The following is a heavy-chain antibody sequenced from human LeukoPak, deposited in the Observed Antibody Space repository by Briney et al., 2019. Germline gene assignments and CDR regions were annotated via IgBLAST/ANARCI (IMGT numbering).Heavy chain of an antibody. D-gene: IGHD3-9*01. CDR1: GYTFTGYY. J-gene: IGHJ6*03. Sequence: ASVKVSCKASGYTFTGYYMHWVRQAPGQGLEWMGWINPNSGGTNYAQKFQGRVTMTRDTSISTAYMELSRLRSDDTAVYYCARARDLTGSYFYYYYMDVWGKGTTVTVSS. CDR2: INPNSGGT. CDR3: ARARDLTGSYFYYYYMDV. V-gene: IGHV1-2*02.